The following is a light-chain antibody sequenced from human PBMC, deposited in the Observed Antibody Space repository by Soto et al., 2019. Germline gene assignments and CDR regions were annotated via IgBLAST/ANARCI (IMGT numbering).Light chain of an antibody. CDR2: DAT. V-gene: IGKV3-20*01. CDR3: QQYGSSPIT. CDR1: QSVRNN. J-gene: IGKJ5*01. Sequence: EIVLTQSPVTLSLSPGERATLSCKASQSVRNNLVWYLQKPGQAPRPIIYDATTRATGIPVRFSGSGSGTDFTLTISRLEPEDFAVYYCQQYGSSPITFGQGTRLEIK.